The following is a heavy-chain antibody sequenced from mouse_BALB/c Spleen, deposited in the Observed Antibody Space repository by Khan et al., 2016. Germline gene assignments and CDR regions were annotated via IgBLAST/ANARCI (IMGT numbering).Heavy chain of an antibody. D-gene: IGHD6-1*01. CDR2: IDHANGNT. CDR3: AGDLYDLRSRCSAVDH. CDR1: GFNSKDTY. J-gene: IGHJ4*01. Sequence: VQLQQPGAASVKPGASVKLSCTATGFNSKDTYMYWVKQRPEQGLEWGGRIDHANGNTKYVPKFQSKATITADTSSTTAYLQLSSLTSEDPVFYYCAGDLYDLRSRCSAVDHCGPGTSVAVAS. V-gene: IGHV14-3*02.